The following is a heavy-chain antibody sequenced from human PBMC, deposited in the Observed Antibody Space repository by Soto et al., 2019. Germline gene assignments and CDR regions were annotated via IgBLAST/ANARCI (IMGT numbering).Heavy chain of an antibody. V-gene: IGHV3-30-3*01. J-gene: IGHJ6*02. CDR3: AREPNGVAAAIRYYYYGLDV. CDR2: ISYDGSNK. Sequence: QVQLVESGGGVVQPGRSLRLSCAASGFTFSSYAMHWVRQAPGKGLEWVAVISYDGSNKYYADSVKGRFTISRDNSKNTLYLQMNSLRAEDKAVYYCAREPNGVAAAIRYYYYGLDVLGQGTTVTGS. D-gene: IGHD2-2*02. CDR1: GFTFSSYA.